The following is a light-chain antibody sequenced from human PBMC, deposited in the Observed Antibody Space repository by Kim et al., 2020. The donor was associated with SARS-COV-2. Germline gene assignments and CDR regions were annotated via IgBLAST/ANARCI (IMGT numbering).Light chain of an antibody. V-gene: IGKV3-15*01. J-gene: IGKJ5*01. CDR2: DAS. CDR3: QQYNTLIT. CDR1: QSVSSN. Sequence: ALSPGERATLSCRASQSVSSNLAWYQQKPGQAPRLLIYDASTRATGIPATFSGSGSGTEFTLTISSLQSEDFAVYYCQQYNTLITFGQGTRLEIK.